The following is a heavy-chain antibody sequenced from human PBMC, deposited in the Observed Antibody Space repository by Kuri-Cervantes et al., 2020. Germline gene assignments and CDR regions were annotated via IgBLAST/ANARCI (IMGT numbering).Heavy chain of an antibody. J-gene: IGHJ4*02. D-gene: IGHD1-14*01. V-gene: IGHV4-59*12. Sequence: GSLRLSCTVSGGSISSYYWSWIRQPPGKGLEWIGYIYYSGSTNYNPSLKSRVTISVDTSKKQFSLKLTSVTAADTAVYYCSRGSPVSAVNNWGQGTLVTVSS. CDR1: GGSISSYY. CDR3: SRGSPVSAVNN. CDR2: IYYSGST.